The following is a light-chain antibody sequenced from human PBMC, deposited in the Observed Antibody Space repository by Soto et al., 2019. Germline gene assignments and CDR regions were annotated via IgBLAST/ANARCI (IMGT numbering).Light chain of an antibody. CDR2: DVS. V-gene: IGKV3-11*01. J-gene: IGKJ1*01. CDR1: QSISRD. Sequence: ETVLTQSPATLSLCPGERATLSCRASQSISRDLAWYQQKPGQPPRLLICDVSNRATGVPARFSGSGSGTDFTLTISSLEPEDFAVYYCQQRNNWPLTFGQGTKVEIK. CDR3: QQRNNWPLT.